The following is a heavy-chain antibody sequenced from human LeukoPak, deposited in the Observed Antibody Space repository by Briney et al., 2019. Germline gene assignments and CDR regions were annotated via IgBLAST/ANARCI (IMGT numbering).Heavy chain of an antibody. CDR1: GGSISSSTYY. CDR3: ARERTRVAFDI. V-gene: IGHV4-39*07. D-gene: IGHD2-2*01. Sequence: SETLSLTCTVSGGSISSSTYYWGWIRQPPGKGLEWIGNIYYSGNTYYNPSLKRRVTISVDTSKNQFSLKLSSVTAADTAVYYCARERTRVAFDIWGQGTMVTVSS. CDR2: IYYSGNT. J-gene: IGHJ3*02.